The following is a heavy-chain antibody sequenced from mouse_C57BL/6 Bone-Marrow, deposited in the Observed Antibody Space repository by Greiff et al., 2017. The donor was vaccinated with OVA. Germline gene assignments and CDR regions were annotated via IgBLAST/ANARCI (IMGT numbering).Heavy chain of an antibody. J-gene: IGHJ2*01. CDR3: ARSRWLPYYLDN. CDR1: GYTFTSYW. V-gene: IGHV1-72*01. Sequence: QVKLKQPGAELVKPGASVKLSCKASGYTFTSYWMPWVKQRPGRGLEWIGRIGPNSGGTKYNEQFQSKATLTVDKPSITAYMQLSSLTSEYSAVYYSARSRWLPYYLDNWGQGTTLTVSS. CDR2: IGPNSGGT. D-gene: IGHD2-3*01.